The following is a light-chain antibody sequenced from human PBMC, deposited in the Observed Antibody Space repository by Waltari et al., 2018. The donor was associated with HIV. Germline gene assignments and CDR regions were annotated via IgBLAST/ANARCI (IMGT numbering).Light chain of an antibody. V-gene: IGKV4-1*01. Sequence: DIVMTQSPDSLAVSLGERATFNCKSSQSVLYSSNNNNYLAWYQQKPGQPPKWLFYWASARESGVPDRFRGSGSETDFTLTISGLQAEDVAVYYCQQYYSVPWTFGQGTKVEIK. CDR3: QQYYSVPWT. CDR2: WAS. CDR1: QSVLYSSNNNNY. J-gene: IGKJ1*01.